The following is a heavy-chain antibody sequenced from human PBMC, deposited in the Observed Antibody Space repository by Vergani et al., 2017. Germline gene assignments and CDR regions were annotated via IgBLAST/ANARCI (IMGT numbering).Heavy chain of an antibody. CDR3: ASLVCGALPGHPHYCMDV. D-gene: IGHD3-3*01. CDR2: IIPIFGTA. V-gene: IGHV1-69*06. J-gene: IGHJ6*02. CDR1: GGTFSSYA. Sequence: QVQLVQSGAEVKKPGSSVKVSCKASGGTFSSYAISWVRQAPGQGLEWMGGIIPIFGTANYAQKFQGRVTITADKSTSTAYMELSSLRSEDTAVYYCASLVCGALPGHPHYCMDVWGQGTTVTVSS.